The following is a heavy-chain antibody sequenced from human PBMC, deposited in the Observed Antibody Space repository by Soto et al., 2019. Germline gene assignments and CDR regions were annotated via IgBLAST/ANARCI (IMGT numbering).Heavy chain of an antibody. J-gene: IGHJ5*02. CDR2: IYHSGST. D-gene: IGHD4-17*01. CDR3: ASLRWQRGNSFDP. Sequence: KPSETLSLTCAISGGSISSSNWWSWVRQPPGKGLEWIGEIYHSGSTNYNPSLKSRVTISVDKSKNQFSLKLSSVTAADTAVHYCASLRWQRGNSFDPWGQETLVTVSS. V-gene: IGHV4-4*02. CDR1: GGSISSSNW.